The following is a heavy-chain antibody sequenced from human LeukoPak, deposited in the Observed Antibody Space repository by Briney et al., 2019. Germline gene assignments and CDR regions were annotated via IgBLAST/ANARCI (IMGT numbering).Heavy chain of an antibody. D-gene: IGHD3-10*01. V-gene: IGHV1-3*01. CDR2: INAGNGNT. Sequence: ASVKVSCKASGYSFTSYALHWVRQAPGQSLEWMGWINAGNGNTKYSQKFQDRVTITRDTSASTAYMELSSLKSEDTAVYYCARVLLPWYFDYWGQGTVITVSS. CDR3: ARVLLPWYFDY. J-gene: IGHJ4*02. CDR1: GYSFTSYA.